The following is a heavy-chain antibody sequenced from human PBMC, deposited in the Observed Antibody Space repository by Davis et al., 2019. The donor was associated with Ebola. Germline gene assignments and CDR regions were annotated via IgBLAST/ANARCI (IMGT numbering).Heavy chain of an antibody. J-gene: IGHJ4*02. CDR1: GFTFTTYW. V-gene: IGHV3-7*01. CDR2: IKQDGSEK. CDR3: ATGSSSWYGDYYFHY. Sequence: GESLKISCAASGFTFTTYWMNWVRQAPGKGLEWVANIKQDGSEKYYVDSVKDRFTISRDNAKSSVYLQMNRLRAEDTAVYYCATGSSSWYGDYYFHYWGQGALVTVSS. D-gene: IGHD6-13*01.